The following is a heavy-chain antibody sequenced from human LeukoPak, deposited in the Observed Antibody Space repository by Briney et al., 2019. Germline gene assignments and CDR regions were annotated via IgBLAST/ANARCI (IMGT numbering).Heavy chain of an antibody. D-gene: IGHD2-15*01. J-gene: IGHJ4*02. Sequence: QTGGSLRLSCAASGFTFSLYEMNWVRQAPVKGLEWVSYISGGGETRYYADSVKGRFTISRDNGKNSLYLQMNSLRDDDTAVYYCARVGNGRSWDYWGQGTLVSVSS. CDR1: GFTFSLYE. V-gene: IGHV3-48*03. CDR3: ARVGNGRSWDY. CDR2: ISGGGETR.